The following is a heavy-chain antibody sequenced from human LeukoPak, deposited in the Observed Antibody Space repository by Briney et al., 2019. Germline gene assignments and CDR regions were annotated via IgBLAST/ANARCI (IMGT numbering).Heavy chain of an antibody. CDR3: ARIRWETSDY. CDR1: GGSISYHY. Sequence: PSETLSLTCTVSGGSISYHYWSWIRQPAGKGLEWIGRIYTSGSTNYNPSLKSRVTMSVDTSKNQFFLKVSSVTAADTAVYFCARIRWETSDYWGQGTLVTVSS. D-gene: IGHD5-24*01. V-gene: IGHV4-4*07. CDR2: IYTSGST. J-gene: IGHJ4*02.